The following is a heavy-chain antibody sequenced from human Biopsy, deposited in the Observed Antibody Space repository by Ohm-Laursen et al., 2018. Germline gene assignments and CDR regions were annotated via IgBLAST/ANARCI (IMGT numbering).Heavy chain of an antibody. J-gene: IGHJ5*01. CDR3: ARVRGGFLEWFDY. V-gene: IGHV4-59*01. D-gene: IGHD3-3*01. CDR1: RDSISNYY. CDR2: LYYSGIT. Sequence: TLSLPCTVSRDSISNYYSTWITQPPAKGLEWIASLYYSGITNKNPSLKSQFTISQDTSKRQFYLELSSVTAADTAIYYCARVRGGFLEWFDYWGQGTLVTVSS.